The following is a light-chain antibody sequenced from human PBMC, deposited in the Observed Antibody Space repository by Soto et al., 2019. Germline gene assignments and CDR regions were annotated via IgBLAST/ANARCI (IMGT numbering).Light chain of an antibody. CDR2: DIS. CDR1: QSVSST. CDR3: QQYNDWPLT. V-gene: IGKV3D-15*01. Sequence: EIVMTQSPATLSVSPGERATLSCRASQSVSSTLAWYQQNTGQAPSLLIYDISARATGIPTRFSGSGSGTEFTLTISSLKSEDFAVYYCQQYNDWPLTFGGGTKVEIK. J-gene: IGKJ4*01.